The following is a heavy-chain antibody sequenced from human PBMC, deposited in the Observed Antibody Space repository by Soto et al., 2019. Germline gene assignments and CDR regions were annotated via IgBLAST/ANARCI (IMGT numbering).Heavy chain of an antibody. V-gene: IGHV4-4*02. CDR1: GGSISSSNW. D-gene: IGHD6-13*01. Sequence: PSETLSLTCAVSGGSISSSNWWSWVRQPPGKGLEWIGEIYHSGSTNYNPSLKSRVTISVDKSKNQFSLKLSSVTAADTAVYYCARVMIPNSSSWPLWDWGQGSLVTVSS. CDR3: ARVMIPNSSSWPLWD. CDR2: IYHSGST. J-gene: IGHJ4*02.